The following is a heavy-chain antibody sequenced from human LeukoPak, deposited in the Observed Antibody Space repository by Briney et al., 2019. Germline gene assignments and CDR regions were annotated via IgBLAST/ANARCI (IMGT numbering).Heavy chain of an antibody. CDR3: ARMSSGYEDY. Sequence: GGSLRLPCSGSGFTFSTYAMRWVRQAPGKGLEWVSAISTSGSTIYYADSVKGRFTISRDNSRNTVYLQMSSLRAEDTAVYYCARMSSGYEDYWGQGTLVTVSS. V-gene: IGHV3-23*01. CDR1: GFTFSTYA. J-gene: IGHJ4*02. CDR2: ISTSGSTI. D-gene: IGHD3-22*01.